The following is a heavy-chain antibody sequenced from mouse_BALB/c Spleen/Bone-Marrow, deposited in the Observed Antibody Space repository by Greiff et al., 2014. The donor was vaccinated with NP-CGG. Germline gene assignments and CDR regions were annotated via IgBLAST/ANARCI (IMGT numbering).Heavy chain of an antibody. CDR2: INPSNGRT. CDR3: ARSYGNYYAMDY. CDR1: GYTFTSYW. Sequence: QVQLQQSGAELVKPGASVKLSCKASGYTFTSYWMHWVKQRPGQGLEWIGEINPSNGRTNYNEKFKSKATLTVDKSSSTAYMQXSSLXSEDPAVYYCARSYGNYYAMDYWGQGTSVTVSS. J-gene: IGHJ4*01. V-gene: IGHV1S81*02. D-gene: IGHD2-1*01.